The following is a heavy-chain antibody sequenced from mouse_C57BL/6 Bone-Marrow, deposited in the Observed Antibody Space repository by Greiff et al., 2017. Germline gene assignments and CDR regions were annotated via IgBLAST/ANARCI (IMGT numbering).Heavy chain of an antibody. Sequence: VQLQESGPELVKPGASVKISCKASGYTFTDYYINWVKQRPGQGLEWIGWIFPGSGSTYYNEKFKGKATLTVDKSSSTAYMLLSSLTSEDSAVYFCARWRLRPLATGAMDYWGQGTSVTVSS. J-gene: IGHJ4*01. CDR2: IFPGSGST. CDR1: GYTFTDYY. V-gene: IGHV1-75*01. CDR3: ARWRLRPLATGAMDY. D-gene: IGHD1-2*01.